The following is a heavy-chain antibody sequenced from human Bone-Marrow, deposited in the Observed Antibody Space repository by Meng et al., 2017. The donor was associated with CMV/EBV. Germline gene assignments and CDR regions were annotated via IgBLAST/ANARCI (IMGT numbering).Heavy chain of an antibody. CDR1: GGSFSGYY. D-gene: IGHD3-10*01. CDR3: AGLRSYYKAGFDP. Sequence: GSLRLSCAVYGGSFSGYYWSWIRQPPGKGLEWIGEINHSGSTNYNPSLKSRVTISVDTSKNQFSLKLSSVTAADTAVYYCAGLRSYYKAGFDPWGQGTLVTVSS. CDR2: INHSGST. V-gene: IGHV4-34*01. J-gene: IGHJ5*02.